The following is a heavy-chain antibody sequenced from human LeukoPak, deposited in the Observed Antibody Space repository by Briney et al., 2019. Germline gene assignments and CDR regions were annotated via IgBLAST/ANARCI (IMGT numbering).Heavy chain of an antibody. Sequence: SETLSLTCTVSGDSFSSVTDYWAWIRQPPGKGLEWIASGDYSGGTYYNPSLESRVAISADMSKNQFSLKLTSVTGADTAVYYCAGERGEEYSSGWYKRNYFDNGGRGIRVTVSP. CDR1: GDSFSSVTDY. CDR3: AGERGEEYSSGWYKRNYFDN. J-gene: IGHJ4*02. D-gene: IGHD6-19*01. V-gene: IGHV4-39*07. CDR2: GDYSGGT.